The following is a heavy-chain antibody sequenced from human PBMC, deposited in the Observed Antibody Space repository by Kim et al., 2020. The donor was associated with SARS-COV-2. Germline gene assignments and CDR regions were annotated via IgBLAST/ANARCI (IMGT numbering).Heavy chain of an antibody. CDR2: MNPNSGNT. D-gene: IGHD4-4*01. CDR3: ARGPTHLQPIDY. Sequence: ASVKVSCKASGYTFTSYDINWVRQATGQGLEWMGWMNPNSGNTGYAQKFQGRVTMTRNTSISTAYMELSSLRSEDTAVYYCARGPTHLQPIDYWGQGTLVTVSS. CDR1: GYTFTSYD. J-gene: IGHJ4*02. V-gene: IGHV1-8*01.